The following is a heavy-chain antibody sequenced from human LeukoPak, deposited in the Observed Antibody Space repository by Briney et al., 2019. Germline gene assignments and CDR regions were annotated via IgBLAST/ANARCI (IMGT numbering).Heavy chain of an antibody. D-gene: IGHD1-20*01. J-gene: IGHJ5*02. V-gene: IGHV4-59*01. CDR1: GGSISSYY. CDR2: IYYSGST. CDR3: ARHGITGTTYWFDP. Sequence: SETLSLTCTVSGGSISSYYWSWIRQPPGKGLEWIGYIYYSGSTNYNPPLKSRVTISVDTSKNQFSLKLSSVTAADTAVYYCARHGITGTTYWFDPWGQGTLVTVSS.